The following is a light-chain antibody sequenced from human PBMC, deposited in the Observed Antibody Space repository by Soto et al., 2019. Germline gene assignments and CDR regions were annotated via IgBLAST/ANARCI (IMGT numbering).Light chain of an antibody. CDR2: GAS. CDR3: QQYNNWWT. Sequence: EIVMTQSPATLSASPGERATLSYRASQSVSNNLAWYHQKPGQAPRLLIYGASTRATGIPARFSGSGSGTEFTLTISSLQPEDFAVYYCQQYNNWWTFGQGTKVEIK. J-gene: IGKJ1*01. V-gene: IGKV3-15*01. CDR1: QSVSNN.